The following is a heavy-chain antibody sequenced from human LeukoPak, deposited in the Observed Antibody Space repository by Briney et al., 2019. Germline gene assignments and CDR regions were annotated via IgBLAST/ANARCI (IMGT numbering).Heavy chain of an antibody. V-gene: IGHV1-8*01. CDR2: MNPNSGNT. D-gene: IGHD3-22*01. J-gene: IGHJ4*02. Sequence: GASVKVSCKASGYTFTSYDINWVRQATGQGLEWMGWMNPNSGNTGYAQKFQGRVTMTSNTSISTAYMELSSLRSEDTAVYYCARVYHYYDSSGYYYYFDYWGQGTLVTVSS. CDR3: ARVYHYYDSSGYYYYFDY. CDR1: GYTFTSYD.